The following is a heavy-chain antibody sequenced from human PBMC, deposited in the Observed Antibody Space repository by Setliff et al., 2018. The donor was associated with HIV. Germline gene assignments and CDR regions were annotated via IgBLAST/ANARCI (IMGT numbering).Heavy chain of an antibody. CDR3: TLSDRAWFRAKPPDAFDI. CDR1: GFIFNNAW. Sequence: GESLKISCAASGFIFNNAWMSWVRQAPGKGLEWVGRTKSKTDGGTTDYAAPVKGRFTISRDDSRNTLYLQMNSLKTEDTAMYYCTLSDRAWFRAKPPDAFDIWGQGTMVTVSS. J-gene: IGHJ3*02. CDR2: TKSKTDGGTT. D-gene: IGHD3-10*01. V-gene: IGHV3-15*01.